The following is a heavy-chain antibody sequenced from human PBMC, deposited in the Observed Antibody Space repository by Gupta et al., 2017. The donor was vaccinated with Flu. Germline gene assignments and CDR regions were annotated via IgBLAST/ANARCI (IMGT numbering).Heavy chain of an antibody. D-gene: IGHD5-18*01. J-gene: IGHJ4*02. CDR3: ARERTYGYKYFDY. V-gene: IGHV3-48*02. CDR2: ISVSGSTM. Sequence: EVQLVESGGGLVQPGGSLRLSCAASGFTFGSYSMNWVRRAPGKGLEWVSYISVSGSTMYYADSVKGRLTIYRDNAKNSLYLQMNSLTDEDTAAYFCARERTYGYKYFDYWGQGTLVTVSS. CDR1: GFTFGSYS.